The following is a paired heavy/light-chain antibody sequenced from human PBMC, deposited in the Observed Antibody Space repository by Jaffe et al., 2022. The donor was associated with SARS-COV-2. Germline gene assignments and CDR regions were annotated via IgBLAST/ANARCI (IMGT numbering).Light chain of an antibody. Sequence: DIQMTQSPSSLSASVGDRVTITCRASQSISSYLNWYQQKPGKAPKLLIYAASSLQSGVPSRFSGSGSGTDFTLTISSLQPEDFATYYCQQSYSTPRSTFGQGTKLEIK. V-gene: IGKV1-39*01. CDR1: QSISSY. CDR2: AAS. CDR3: QQSYSTPRST. J-gene: IGKJ2*02.
Heavy chain of an antibody. J-gene: IGHJ4*02. CDR1: GGSISSSSYY. Sequence: QLQLQESGPGLVKPSETLSLTCTVSGGSISSSSYYWGWIRQPPGKGLEWIGSIYYSGSTYYNPSLKSRVTISVDTSKNQFSLKLSSVTAADTAVYYCASGPSDRLRLIDYFDYWGQGTLVTVSS. D-gene: IGHD5-12*01. CDR2: IYYSGST. CDR3: ASGPSDRLRLIDYFDY. V-gene: IGHV4-39*01.